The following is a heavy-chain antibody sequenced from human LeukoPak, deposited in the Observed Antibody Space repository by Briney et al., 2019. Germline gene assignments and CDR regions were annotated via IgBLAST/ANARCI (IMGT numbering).Heavy chain of an antibody. CDR2: IKQDGSEK. CDR3: ARVVYYYYYMDV. CDR1: GFTVSSNY. V-gene: IGHV3-7*01. Sequence: GGSLRLSCAASGFTVSSNYMSWVRQAPGKGLEWVANIKQDGSEKYYVDSVKGRFTISRDNAKNSLYLQMNSLRAEDTAVYYCARVVYYYYYMDVWGKGTTVTVSS. J-gene: IGHJ6*03.